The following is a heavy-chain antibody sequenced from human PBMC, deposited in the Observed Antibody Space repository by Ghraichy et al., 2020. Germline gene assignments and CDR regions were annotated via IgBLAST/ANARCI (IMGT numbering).Heavy chain of an antibody. CDR2: IYPSGTP. Sequence: SETLSLTCTVSGGSFSSYYWSWIRQPAGKGLEWIGRIYPSGTPNYNPSLRSRLTMSVDTSKNQFSLNVRSVTAADTAVYYCARGAAGASHYFDYWGQGTLVTVAS. V-gene: IGHV4-4*07. CDR3: ARGAAGASHYFDY. D-gene: IGHD6-13*01. J-gene: IGHJ4*02. CDR1: GGSFSSYY.